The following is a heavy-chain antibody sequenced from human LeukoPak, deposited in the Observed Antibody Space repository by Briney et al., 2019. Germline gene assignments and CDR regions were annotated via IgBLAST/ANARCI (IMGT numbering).Heavy chain of an antibody. J-gene: IGHJ5*02. Sequence: ASVKVSCKASAYTSPSYDINWVRQATGQGLEWMGWMNPNSGNTGYAQKFQGRVTITRNTSISTAYMELSSLRSEDTAVYYCARGDRGTMVRGGSELDPWGQGTLVTVSS. D-gene: IGHD3-10*01. V-gene: IGHV1-8*03. CDR3: ARGDRGTMVRGGSELDP. CDR1: AYTSPSYD. CDR2: MNPNSGNT.